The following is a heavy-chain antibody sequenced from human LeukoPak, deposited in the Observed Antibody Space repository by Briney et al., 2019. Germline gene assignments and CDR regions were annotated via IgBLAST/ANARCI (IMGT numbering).Heavy chain of an antibody. V-gene: IGHV1-69*04. D-gene: IGHD1-26*01. Sequence: GASVKVSCKASGGTFSSYTISWVRQAPGQGLEWMGRIIPILGIANYAQKFQGRVTITADKSTSTAYMELSSLRSEDTAVYYCARDGIVGSTRGAYLDNWGQGTLVTVSS. CDR1: GGTFSSYT. CDR2: IIPILGIA. CDR3: ARDGIVGSTRGAYLDN. J-gene: IGHJ4*02.